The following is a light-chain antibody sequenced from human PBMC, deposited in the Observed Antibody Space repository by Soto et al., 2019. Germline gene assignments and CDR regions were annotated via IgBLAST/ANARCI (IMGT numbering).Light chain of an antibody. Sequence: EVVVTQSPDTLSLSPGETATLSCRASQSVSSSVAWYQHKPGQSPRLVVYSGDKRAPGIPPRFSGSGSGTDFSLTISRLEAEDFAVYYCQQYGSSPRTFGQGTKVDIK. CDR3: QQYGSSPRT. CDR2: SGD. CDR1: QSVSSS. V-gene: IGKV3-20*01. J-gene: IGKJ1*01.